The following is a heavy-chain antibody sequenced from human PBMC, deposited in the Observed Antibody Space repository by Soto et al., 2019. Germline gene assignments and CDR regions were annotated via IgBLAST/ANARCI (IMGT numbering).Heavy chain of an antibody. CDR1: GYTFTGYY. J-gene: IGHJ6*02. D-gene: IGHD4-17*01. V-gene: IGHV1-2*04. CDR3: ASGATVTSFYYGMDA. CDR2: INPNSGGT. Sequence: ASVKVSCKASGYTFTGYYMHWVRQAPGQGLEWMGWINPNSGGTNYAQKFQGWVTMTRDTSISTAYMELSRLRSDDTAVYYCASGATVTSFYYGMDAWGQGTTVTVSS.